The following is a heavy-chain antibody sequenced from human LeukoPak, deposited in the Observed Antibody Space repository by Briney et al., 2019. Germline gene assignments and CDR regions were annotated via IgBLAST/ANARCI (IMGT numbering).Heavy chain of an antibody. CDR2: VYHSGST. V-gene: IGHV4-39*01. Sequence: PSETLSLTCSVSGSSISRSNYYWDWIRQPPGKGLEWIGSVYHSGSTYYSPSLKSRVTISADTSKNQFSLKLSSVTAADTAVYYCASLLWFGGHDWGQGTLVTVSS. J-gene: IGHJ4*02. D-gene: IGHD3-10*01. CDR1: GSSISRSNYY. CDR3: ASLLWFGGHD.